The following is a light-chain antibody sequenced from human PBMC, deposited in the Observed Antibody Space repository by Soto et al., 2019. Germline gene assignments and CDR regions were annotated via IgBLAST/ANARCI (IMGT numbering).Light chain of an antibody. J-gene: IGKJ1*01. Sequence: EIVLTQSPGTLSLSPGERATLSCRARQSVSRSYLAWYQQRPGQAPRLLIYGASSRATGIPDRFSGSGSGTDFTLTISRLEPEDFAVYYCQPYGSSPLTFGQGTKVEIK. V-gene: IGKV3-20*01. CDR2: GAS. CDR1: QSVSRSY. CDR3: QPYGSSPLT.